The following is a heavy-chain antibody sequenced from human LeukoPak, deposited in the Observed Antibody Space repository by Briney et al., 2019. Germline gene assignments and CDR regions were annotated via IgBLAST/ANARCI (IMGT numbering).Heavy chain of an antibody. J-gene: IGHJ4*02. D-gene: IGHD6-6*01. CDR3: ARQTRAARPNYFDY. CDR2: IYPADSDT. CDR1: GYSFTNYW. Sequence: GESLKISCKGSGYSFTNYWIGWVRQMPGKGLEWMGIIYPADSDTRYSPSFQGQVTISADKSISTAYLQWSSLKASDTAMYYCARQTRAARPNYFDYWGQGTLVTVSS. V-gene: IGHV5-51*01.